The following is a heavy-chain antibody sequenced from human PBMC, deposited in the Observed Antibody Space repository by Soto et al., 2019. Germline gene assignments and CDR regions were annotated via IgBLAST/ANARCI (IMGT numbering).Heavy chain of an antibody. V-gene: IGHV3-23*01. CDR1: GFTFSSYA. CDR3: AKDQFHYYDNSNWFDP. CDR2: MSGRGGST. J-gene: IGHJ5*02. D-gene: IGHD3-22*01. Sequence: GGSLSLSCAASGFTFSSYAMSWVRQAPGKGLEWVSAMSGRGGSTYHAGSVKGRFTISRDNSKNTLYLKMNSRRAEDTAVYYCAKDQFHYYDNSNWFDPWGQGTLVTVSS.